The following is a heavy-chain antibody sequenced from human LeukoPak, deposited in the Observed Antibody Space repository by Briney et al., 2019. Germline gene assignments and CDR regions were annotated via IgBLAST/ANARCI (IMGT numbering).Heavy chain of an antibody. J-gene: IGHJ4*02. D-gene: IGHD6-19*01. CDR3: AKAYSSGWSLETYYFDY. V-gene: IGHV3-30*18. Sequence: GGSLRLSCAASGFTFSSYGMHWVRQAPGKGLEWVAVISYDGSNKYYADSVKGRFTISRDNSKNTLYLQMNSLRAEDTAVYYCAKAYSSGWSLETYYFDYWGQGTLVTVSS. CDR2: ISYDGSNK. CDR1: GFTFSSYG.